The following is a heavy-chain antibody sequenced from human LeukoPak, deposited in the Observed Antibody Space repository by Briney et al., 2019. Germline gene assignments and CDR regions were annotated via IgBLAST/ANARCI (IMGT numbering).Heavy chain of an antibody. CDR2: IYHSGST. Sequence: KPSGTLSLTCAVSGAPISSNNWGWGWVRQPPGKGLEWIGEIYHSGSTNYNPSLKSRVTMSVDKSKNQFSLKLSSVTAADTAVYYCASAEPRGIIWYPYWGQGTLVTVSS. CDR3: ASAEPRGIIWYPY. V-gene: IGHV4-4*02. D-gene: IGHD6-13*01. J-gene: IGHJ4*02. CDR1: GAPISSNNW.